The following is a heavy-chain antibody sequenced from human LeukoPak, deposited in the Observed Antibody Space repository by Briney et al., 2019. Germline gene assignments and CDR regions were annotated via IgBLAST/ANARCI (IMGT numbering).Heavy chain of an antibody. CDR3: AKDPADSSGYSYYYYYYGMDV. Sequence: ETLSLTCTVSGGSISSSSYYWGWIRQAPGKGLEWVSSISSSSSYIYYADSVKGRFTISRDNAKNSLYLQMNSLRAEDTAVYYCAKDPADSSGYSYYYYYYGMDVWGQGTTVTVSS. D-gene: IGHD3-22*01. V-gene: IGHV3-21*04. CDR2: ISSSSSYI. J-gene: IGHJ6*02. CDR1: GGSISSSS.